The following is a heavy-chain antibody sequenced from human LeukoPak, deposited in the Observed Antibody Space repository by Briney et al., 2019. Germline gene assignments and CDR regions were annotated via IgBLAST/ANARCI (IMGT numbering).Heavy chain of an antibody. V-gene: IGHV4-34*01. CDR2: INHSGST. CDR3: ARKYSSSWSEDY. D-gene: IGHD6-13*01. J-gene: IGHJ4*02. Sequence: SETLSLTCAVYGGSFSGYYWSWIRQPPGKGLEWIGEINHSGSTNYNPSLKSRVAISVDTSKNQFSLKLSSVTAADTAAYYCARKYSSSWSEDYWGQGTLVTVSS. CDR1: GGSFSGYY.